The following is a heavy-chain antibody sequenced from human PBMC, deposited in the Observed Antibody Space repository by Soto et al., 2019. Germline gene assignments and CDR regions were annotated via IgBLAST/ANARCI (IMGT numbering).Heavy chain of an antibody. J-gene: IGHJ6*02. Sequence: EVQLLESGGGLVQRGGSLRLSCAASGFPFSSYVMSWVRQAPGKGLEWVSGISGGGSNTFYADAVKGRFTISRDNSNNTLYLQMNSLRAEDTGVYYCARELLYGSGSRNFHYYGMDVWGQGTTVTVSS. CDR3: ARELLYGSGSRNFHYYGMDV. V-gene: IGHV3-23*01. CDR1: GFPFSSYV. D-gene: IGHD3-10*01. CDR2: ISGGGSNT.